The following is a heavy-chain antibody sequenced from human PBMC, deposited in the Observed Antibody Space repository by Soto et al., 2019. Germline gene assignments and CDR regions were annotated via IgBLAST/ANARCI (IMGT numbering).Heavy chain of an antibody. CDR2: ISFDRSKR. CDR1: GFTFSSYS. CDR3: ARPLWRNDYNWGYFDL. Sequence: SLRLSCAASGFTFSSYSMNWVRQAPGKGLEWVSYISFDRSKRDYADTMKGRCTISRDNSKNTLYLQMNSLRAEDTAVYYCARPLWRNDYNWGYFDLWGRGTLVTVSS. J-gene: IGHJ2*01. D-gene: IGHD4-4*01. V-gene: IGHV3-30*03.